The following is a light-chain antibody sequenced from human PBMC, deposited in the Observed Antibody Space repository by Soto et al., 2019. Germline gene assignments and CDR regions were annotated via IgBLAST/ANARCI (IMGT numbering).Light chain of an antibody. Sequence: AIQLTQSPSSLSASVGDSVTITCRASQGISSALAWYQQKPGRAPKLLIYDASTLETGVPSRFSGSRSGTDFTLTVSSLQPEDFATYYCQHYNSYSEAFGQGTKVELK. J-gene: IGKJ1*01. CDR3: QHYNSYSEA. CDR2: DAS. V-gene: IGKV1-13*02. CDR1: QGISSA.